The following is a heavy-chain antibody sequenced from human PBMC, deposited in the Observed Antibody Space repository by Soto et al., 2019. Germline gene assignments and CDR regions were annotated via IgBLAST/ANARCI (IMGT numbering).Heavy chain of an antibody. CDR3: AKDRYSSSFVLFFDY. CDR1: GFTFSSYA. D-gene: IGHD6-6*01. Sequence: VGSLRLSCAASGFTFSSYAMSWVRQAPGKGLEWVSAISGSGGSTYYADSVKGRFTISRDNSKNTLYLQMNSLRAEDTAVYYCAKDRYSSSFVLFFDYWGQGTLVTVSS. V-gene: IGHV3-23*01. J-gene: IGHJ4*02. CDR2: ISGSGGST.